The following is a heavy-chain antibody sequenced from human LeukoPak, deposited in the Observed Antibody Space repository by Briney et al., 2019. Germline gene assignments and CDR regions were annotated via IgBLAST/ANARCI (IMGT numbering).Heavy chain of an antibody. CDR3: ARVQYYDFWSGYYRGAFDI. CDR1: GGSISSGGYS. V-gene: IGHV4-30-2*02. D-gene: IGHD3-3*01. J-gene: IGHJ3*02. CDR2: IYHSGST. Sequence: SQTLSLTCAVSGGSISSGGYSWSWIRQPPGKGLEWIGYIYHSGSTYYNPSLKSRVTISVDTSKNQFSLKLSSVTAADTAVYYCARVQYYDFWSGYYRGAFDIWGQGTMVTVSS.